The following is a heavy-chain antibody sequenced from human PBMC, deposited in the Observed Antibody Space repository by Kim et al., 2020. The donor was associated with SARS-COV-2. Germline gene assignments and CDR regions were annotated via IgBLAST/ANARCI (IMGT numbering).Heavy chain of an antibody. CDR3: AGGGAVLRFLEWLSSYFD. CDR2: INAGSGNT. CDR1: GYTFSNYA. J-gene: IGHJ4*01. Sequence: ASVKVSCKASGYTFSNYAMHWVRQAPGQRLEWMGWINAGSGNTEYSQKFQGRLIITRDTSASTAYMELSSLRSEDTAVYYCAGGGAVLRFLEWLSSYFD. D-gene: IGHD3-3*01. V-gene: IGHV1-3*01.